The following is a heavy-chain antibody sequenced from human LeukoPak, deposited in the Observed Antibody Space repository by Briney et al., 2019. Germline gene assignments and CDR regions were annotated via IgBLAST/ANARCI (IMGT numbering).Heavy chain of an antibody. CDR1: GFTFSSYG. D-gene: IGHD3-22*01. CDR2: ISSSSSTI. V-gene: IGHV3-48*04. J-gene: IGHJ4*02. Sequence: GGSLRLSCAASGFTFSSYGMHWVRQAPGKGLEWVSYISSSSSTIYYADSVKGRFTISRDNAKNSLYLQMNSLRAEDTAVYYCAREGSYDSSGCLDYWGQGTPVTVSS. CDR3: AREGSYDSSGCLDY.